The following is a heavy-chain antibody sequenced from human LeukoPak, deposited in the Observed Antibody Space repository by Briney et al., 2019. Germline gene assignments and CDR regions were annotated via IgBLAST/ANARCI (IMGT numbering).Heavy chain of an antibody. CDR2: IYHSGST. V-gene: IGHV4-39*07. J-gene: IGHJ4*02. CDR3: AREVDGGNYY. Sequence: SETLSLTCTVSGGSISSSSYYWGWIRQPPGKGLEWIGYIYHSGSTYYNPSLKSRVTISVDRSKNQFSLKLSSVTAADTAVYYCAREVDGGNYYWGQGTLVTVSS. CDR1: GGSISSSSYY. D-gene: IGHD4-23*01.